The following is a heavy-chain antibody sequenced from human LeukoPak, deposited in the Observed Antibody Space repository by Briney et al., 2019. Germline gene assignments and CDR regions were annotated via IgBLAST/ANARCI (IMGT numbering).Heavy chain of an antibody. D-gene: IGHD3-22*01. CDR3: ARDYQPISQVVITDAFDI. CDR1: GGTFSSYA. J-gene: IGHJ3*02. V-gene: IGHV1-69*13. Sequence: ASVKLSCKASGGTFSSYAISWVRQAPGQGLEWMGGIIPIFGTANYAQKFQGRVTITADESTSTAYMELSSLRSEDTAVYYCARDYQPISQVVITDAFDIWGQGTMVTVSS. CDR2: IIPIFGTA.